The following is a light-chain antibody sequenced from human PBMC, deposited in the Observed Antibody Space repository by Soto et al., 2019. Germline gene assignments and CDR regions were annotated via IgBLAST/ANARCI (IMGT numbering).Light chain of an antibody. CDR2: DDS. V-gene: IGLV3-21*02. Sequence: VLTQPPSVSVAPGQTASITCGGNVIGSISVHWYQQKPGQAPVLVVFDDSDRPSGIPERFSGSNSRNTATLTISRVEAGDEADYYCQVWDSSSDHVIFGGGTKL. CDR3: QVWDSSSDHVI. J-gene: IGLJ2*01. CDR1: VIGSIS.